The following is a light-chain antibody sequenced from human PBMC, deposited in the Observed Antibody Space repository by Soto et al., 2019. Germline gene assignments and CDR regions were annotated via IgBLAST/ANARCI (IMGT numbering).Light chain of an antibody. CDR3: QQYSDWPLT. CDR2: EIS. J-gene: IGKJ3*01. V-gene: IGKV3-15*01. Sequence: EIVMTQSPATLSVSPGERATLSCRASQSVRSNYLAWYQQKPGQAPRLLIHEISTRAPGIPARFSGSGSGTDFTLTISSLQSEDLAVYFCQQYSDWPLTFGPGTKVDI. CDR1: QSVRSN.